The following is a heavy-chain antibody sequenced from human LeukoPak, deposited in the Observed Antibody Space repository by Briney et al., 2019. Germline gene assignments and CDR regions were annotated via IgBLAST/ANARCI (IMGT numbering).Heavy chain of an antibody. CDR1: GYSISSGYY. CDR3: ARDAKYYYGSRTFFFYEY. Sequence: SETLSLTCTVSGYSISSGYYWSWIRQPAGKGLEWIGHIDSSGTTNYNPSLKSRVTMSTDTSKNQFSLKLSSVTAADTAIYYCARDAKYYYGSRTFFFYEYWGQGTLVTVSS. J-gene: IGHJ4*02. CDR2: IDSSGTT. D-gene: IGHD3-10*01. V-gene: IGHV4-4*07.